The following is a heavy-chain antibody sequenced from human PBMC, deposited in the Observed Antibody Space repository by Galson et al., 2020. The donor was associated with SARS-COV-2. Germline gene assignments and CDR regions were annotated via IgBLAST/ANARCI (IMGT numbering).Heavy chain of an antibody. V-gene: IGHV1-69*13. J-gene: IGHJ6*02. Sequence: SVKVSCKISGGSFRNSAITWVRQAPGQGLEWMGGIIPFLRTPNYARAQRFNGRVTITADEFTSTVHLELRSLTSEDTAVYYCARDRPPVLPHYYYALGVWGQGTTVTVTS. CDR3: ARDRPPVLPHYYYALGV. CDR2: IIPFLRTP. CDR1: GGSFRNSA.